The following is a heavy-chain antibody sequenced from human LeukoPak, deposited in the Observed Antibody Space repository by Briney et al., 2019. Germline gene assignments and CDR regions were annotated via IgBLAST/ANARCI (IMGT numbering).Heavy chain of an antibody. V-gene: IGHV3-30*04. CDR3: ARVMATISQDYFDY. J-gene: IGHJ4*02. CDR2: ISYDGSNI. Sequence: PGGSLRLSCAASGFTFSSFAMHWVRQAPGKGLEWVAVISYDGSNIYYADSVKGRSTISRDNSKNTLYLQMNSLRAEDTAVYYCARVMATISQDYFDYWGQGTLVTVSS. CDR1: GFTFSSFA. D-gene: IGHD5-24*01.